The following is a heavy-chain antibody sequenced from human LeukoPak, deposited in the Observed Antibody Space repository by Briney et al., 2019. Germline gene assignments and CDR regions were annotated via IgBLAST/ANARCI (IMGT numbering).Heavy chain of an antibody. D-gene: IGHD6-13*01. CDR2: FDPEDGET. CDR1: GYTFSTYY. CDR3: ATGGYSSSWYVAFDI. V-gene: IGHV1-24*01. J-gene: IGHJ3*02. Sequence: ASVKVSCKASGYTFSTYYMHWVRQAPGKGLEWMGGFDPEDGETIYAQKFQGRVTMTEDTSTDTAYMELSSLRSEDTAVYYCATGGYSSSWYVAFDIWGQGTMVTVSS.